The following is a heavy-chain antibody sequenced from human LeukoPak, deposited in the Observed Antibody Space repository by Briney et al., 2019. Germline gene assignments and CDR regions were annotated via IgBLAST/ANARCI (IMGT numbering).Heavy chain of an antibody. CDR2: IYYSGST. J-gene: IGHJ4*02. Sequence: PSETLSLTCTVSGGSISSSSYYWGWIRQPPGKGLEWIGSIYYSGSTYYNPSLKSRVTISVDTSKNQFSLKLSSVTAADTAVYYCVGLHDYSNHVTESYFDHWGQGTLVTVSS. CDR1: GGSISSSSYY. V-gene: IGHV4-39*07. D-gene: IGHD4-11*01. CDR3: VGLHDYSNHVTESYFDH.